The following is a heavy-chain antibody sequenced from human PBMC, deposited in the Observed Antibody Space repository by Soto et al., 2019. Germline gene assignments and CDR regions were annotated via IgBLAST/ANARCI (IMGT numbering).Heavy chain of an antibody. Sequence: QVQLVESGGGVVQPGRSLSLSCAASGFSFSGYAMHWVRQAPGKGLEWVAFISYDGSNDYYADFVKGRFAISRDDSKNTLHLQMNSLRAEDTAVYYCAKKRTGYYIDNWGQRTLVTVSS. V-gene: IGHV3-30*18. D-gene: IGHD3-9*01. CDR1: GFSFSGYA. CDR2: ISYDGSND. J-gene: IGHJ4*02. CDR3: AKKRTGYYIDN.